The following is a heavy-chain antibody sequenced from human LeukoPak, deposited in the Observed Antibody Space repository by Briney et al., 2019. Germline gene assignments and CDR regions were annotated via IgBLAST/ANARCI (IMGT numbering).Heavy chain of an antibody. CDR1: GFTFSSYA. CDR2: ISGSGGST. V-gene: IGHV3-23*01. Sequence: GGSRRLSCAASGFTFSSYAMSWVRQAPGKGLEWVSAISGSGGSTYYADSVKGRFTISRDNSKNTLYLQMNSLRAEDTAVYYCAKDRYCSGGSCYLFDYWGQGTLVTVSS. CDR3: AKDRYCSGGSCYLFDY. J-gene: IGHJ4*02. D-gene: IGHD2-15*01.